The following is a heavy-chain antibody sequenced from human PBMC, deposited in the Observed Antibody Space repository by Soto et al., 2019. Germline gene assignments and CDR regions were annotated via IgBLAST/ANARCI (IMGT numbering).Heavy chain of an antibody. V-gene: IGHV3-11*01. CDR3: ARESPKGSLYYYYDGMDV. J-gene: IGHJ6*02. Sequence: QVQLVESGGGLVKPGGSLRLSCAASGFTFSDYYMSWIRQAPGKGLEWVSYISSSGSTIYYADSVKGRFTISRDNAKNSLYLQMNSLRAEDTAVYYCARESPKGSLYYYYDGMDVWGQGTTVTVSS. CDR1: GFTFSDYY. CDR2: ISSSGSTI.